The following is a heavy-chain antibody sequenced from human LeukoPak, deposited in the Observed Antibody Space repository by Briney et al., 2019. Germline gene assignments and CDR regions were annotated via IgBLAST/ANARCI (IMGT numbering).Heavy chain of an antibody. CDR2: IIPIHGTT. D-gene: IGHD1-26*01. Sequence: GASVKVSCKASGGTFSSSSINWVRQAPGQGLEWMGRIIPIHGTTNYAQKFQGTVTITADTSTSTAYMELSSLRSEDTALYYCARFEAYYDALGGMDVWGQGTTVTVSS. V-gene: IGHV1-69*08. J-gene: IGHJ6*02. CDR1: GGTFSSSS. CDR3: ARFEAYYDALGGMDV.